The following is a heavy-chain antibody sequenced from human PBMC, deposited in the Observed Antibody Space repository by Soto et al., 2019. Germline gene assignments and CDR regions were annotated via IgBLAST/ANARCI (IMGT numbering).Heavy chain of an antibody. CDR1: GFTFSSYA. CDR2: ISGSGGST. V-gene: IGHV3-23*01. CDR3: AKRRGLGLVAFDN. D-gene: IGHD2-8*02. J-gene: IGHJ4*02. Sequence: GGSLRLSCAASGFTFSSYAMSWVRQAPGKGLEWVSSISGSGGSTNYADSVKGRFTISRDNSKSTMYLQMNSLRAEDTAVYHCAKRRGLGLVAFDNWGQGTLVTVS.